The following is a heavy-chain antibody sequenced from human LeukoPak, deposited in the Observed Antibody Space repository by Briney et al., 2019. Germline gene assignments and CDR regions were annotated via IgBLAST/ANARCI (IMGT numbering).Heavy chain of an antibody. CDR1: GYTFTSYY. Sequence: ASVKVSCKASGYTFTSYYMHWVRQAPGQGLEWMGIINTSGGSTSYAQKFQGRVTMTRHMSTSTVYMELSSLRSEDTAVYYCARGAAPRMGATRPDYWGQGTLVTVSS. CDR3: ARGAAPRMGATRPDY. CDR2: INTSGGST. V-gene: IGHV1-46*01. J-gene: IGHJ4*02. D-gene: IGHD1-26*01.